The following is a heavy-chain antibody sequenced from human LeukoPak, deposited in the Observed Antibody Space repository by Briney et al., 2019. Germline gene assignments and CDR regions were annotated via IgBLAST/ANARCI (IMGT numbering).Heavy chain of an antibody. J-gene: IGHJ4*02. V-gene: IGHV3-33*01. Sequence: GGSLRLSCAASGFTFSNYGMHWVRQAPGKGLEWVADIWYDGTNKYYADSVKGRFTISRDNSKNTLYLQMNSLRAEDTAVYSCARDTMVRGVIGYWGQGTLVTVSS. CDR3: ARDTMVRGVIGY. D-gene: IGHD3-10*01. CDR1: GFTFSNYG. CDR2: IWYDGTNK.